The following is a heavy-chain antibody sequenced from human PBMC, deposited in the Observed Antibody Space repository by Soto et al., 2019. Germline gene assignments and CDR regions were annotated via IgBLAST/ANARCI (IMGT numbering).Heavy chain of an antibody. V-gene: IGHV3-23*01. D-gene: IGHD6-19*01. Sequence: EVQLLESGGGLVQPGGSLRLSCAASGFTFSSYAMSWVRQAPGKGLEWVSAISGSGGSTYYADSVKGRFTISRDNSKNTLYLQMNSLRAEDTAVYDCESEYSSGWPFDYWGQGTLVTVSS. J-gene: IGHJ4*02. CDR1: GFTFSSYA. CDR3: ESEYSSGWPFDY. CDR2: ISGSGGST.